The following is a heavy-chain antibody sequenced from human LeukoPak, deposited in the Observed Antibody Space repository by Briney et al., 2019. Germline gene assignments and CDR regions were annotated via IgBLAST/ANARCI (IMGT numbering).Heavy chain of an antibody. J-gene: IGHJ6*03. CDR3: ARGGELKRLSIYYYYMDV. Sequence: PSETLSLTCAVYGGSFSGYYWSWLRQPPGKGLEWIGEINHSGSTNYNPSLKSRVTISVDTSKNQFSLKLSSVTAADTAVYYCARGGELKRLSIYYYYMDVWGKGTTVTVSS. V-gene: IGHV4-34*01. CDR2: INHSGST. D-gene: IGHD1-1*01. CDR1: GGSFSGYY.